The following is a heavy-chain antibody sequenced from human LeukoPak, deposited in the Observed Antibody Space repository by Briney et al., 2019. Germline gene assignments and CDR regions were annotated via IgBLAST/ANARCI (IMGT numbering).Heavy chain of an antibody. CDR2: INIGGTNT. Sequence: GGSLRLFCAASGFTFNDYYMSWIRQAPGKGLEWLSYINIGGTNTHYADSVKRRFTISRDNAKKSLYLEMNNLRAEDTAVYYCATDGAGFDTWGQGVLVTVSS. V-gene: IGHV3-11*01. CDR3: ATDGAGFDT. CDR1: GFTFNDYY. J-gene: IGHJ5*02.